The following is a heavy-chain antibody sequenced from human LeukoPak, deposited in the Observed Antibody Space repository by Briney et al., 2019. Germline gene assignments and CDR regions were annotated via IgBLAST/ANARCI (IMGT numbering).Heavy chain of an antibody. J-gene: IGHJ4*02. CDR1: GGSISSGSYY. D-gene: IGHD2-15*01. CDR2: IYTSGST. CDR3: ARGGCSGGSCSSDFDY. V-gene: IGHV4-61*02. Sequence: SQTLSLTCTVSGGSISSGSYYWSWIRQPAGKGLEWIGRIYTSGSTNYNPSLKSRVTISVDTSKNQFSLKLSSVTAADTAVYYCARGGCSGGSCSSDFDYWGQGTLVTVSS.